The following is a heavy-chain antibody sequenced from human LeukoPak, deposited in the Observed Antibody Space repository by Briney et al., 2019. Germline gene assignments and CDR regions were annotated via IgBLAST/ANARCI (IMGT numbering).Heavy chain of an antibody. CDR1: GYTFTGYY. J-gene: IGHJ4*02. V-gene: IGHV1-2*02. CDR2: INPNSGDT. D-gene: IGHD3-22*01. Sequence: GAPVKVSCKASGYTFTGYYMHWVRQAPGQGLEWMGWINPNSGDTNYAQKFQGRVTMTRDTSISTAYMELSRLRSDDTAVYYCARGDYDSSGFDYWGQGTLVTVSS. CDR3: ARGDYDSSGFDY.